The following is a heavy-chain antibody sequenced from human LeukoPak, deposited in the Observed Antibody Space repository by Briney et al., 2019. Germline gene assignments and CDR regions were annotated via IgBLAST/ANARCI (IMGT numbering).Heavy chain of an antibody. Sequence: GRFTISRDNAKNSLYLQMNSLRAEDTAVYYCAREGYDSSGYDYWGQGTLVTVSS. V-gene: IGHV3-11*06. CDR3: AREGYDSSGYDY. D-gene: IGHD3-22*01. J-gene: IGHJ4*02.